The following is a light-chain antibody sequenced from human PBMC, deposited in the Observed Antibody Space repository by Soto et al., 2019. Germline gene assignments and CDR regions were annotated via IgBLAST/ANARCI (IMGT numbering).Light chain of an antibody. J-gene: IGKJ2*01. Sequence: IPLTQSPSSLSASIGDRVTITCRASQGISSYLAWYQQESGKAPNLLIYAASTLQSGVPSRFSGSGSGTDFTLTISSLQPEDFATYYCQQLNSYPYTFGQGTKLEIK. CDR2: AAS. CDR1: QGISSY. V-gene: IGKV1-9*01. CDR3: QQLNSYPYT.